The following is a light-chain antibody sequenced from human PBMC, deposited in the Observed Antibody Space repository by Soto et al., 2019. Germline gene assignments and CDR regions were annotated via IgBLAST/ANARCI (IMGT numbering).Light chain of an antibody. CDR3: QKYNSAPLYT. V-gene: IGKV1-27*01. CDR2: AAS. Sequence: DIQMTQSPSSLSASVGDRVTITCRASQGISNYLAWYQQKPGKVPKLLLYAASTLQSGVPSRFSGSGSGTDFTLTISRLHPEYAATYYCQKYNSAPLYTFGQGTKLEIK. CDR1: QGISNY. J-gene: IGKJ2*01.